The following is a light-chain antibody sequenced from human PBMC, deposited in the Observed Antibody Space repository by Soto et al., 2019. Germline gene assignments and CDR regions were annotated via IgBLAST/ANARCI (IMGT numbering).Light chain of an antibody. CDR3: QQYNSYSWT. CDR1: QSISSW. CDR2: DAS. Sequence: DIQMTQSPSTLSASVGDRVTITCRASQSISSWLAWYQQKPGKDPKLLIYDASSLEIGVPSRFSGSGSGTEFTLTISSLQPDDFATYYCQQYNSYSWTFGQGTKVDIK. V-gene: IGKV1-5*01. J-gene: IGKJ1*01.